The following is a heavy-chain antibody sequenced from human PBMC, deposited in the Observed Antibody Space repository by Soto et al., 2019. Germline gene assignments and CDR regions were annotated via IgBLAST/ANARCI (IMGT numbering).Heavy chain of an antibody. CDR2: IWYDGSNK. D-gene: IGHD2-21*01. J-gene: IGHJ6*02. Sequence: QVQLVESEGGVVQPERSLTLSCAASGFTFSSYGMHWVRQAPGKGLEWVAVIWYDGSNKYYADSVKGRFTISRDNSKNTLYLQMNSLRAEDTAVYYCARGLWGMDVWGQGTTVTVSS. CDR3: ARGLWGMDV. V-gene: IGHV3-33*01. CDR1: GFTFSSYG.